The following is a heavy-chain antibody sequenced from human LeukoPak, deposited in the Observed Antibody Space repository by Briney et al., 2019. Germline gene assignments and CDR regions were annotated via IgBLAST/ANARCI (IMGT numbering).Heavy chain of an antibody. D-gene: IGHD4-17*01. Sequence: GGSLRLSCAASGFTFSSYEMNWVRQAPGKGLEWVSYISSSGSTIYYTDSMKDRFTISRDNAKNSLYLQMNSLRAEDTAVYYCAREKYGDYLFDYWGQGTLVTVSS. V-gene: IGHV3-48*03. J-gene: IGHJ4*02. CDR2: ISSSGSTI. CDR3: AREKYGDYLFDY. CDR1: GFTFSSYE.